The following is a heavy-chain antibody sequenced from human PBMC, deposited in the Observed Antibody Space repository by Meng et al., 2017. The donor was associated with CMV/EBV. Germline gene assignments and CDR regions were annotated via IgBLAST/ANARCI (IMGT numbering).Heavy chain of an antibody. V-gene: IGHV3-74*01. D-gene: IGHD1-26*01. J-gene: IGHJ4*02. CDR2: INNDGNTV. Sequence: GESLKISCAASGFTFRDYWMHWVRQSPGKGLVWVSRINNDGNTVDYADSVKGRFTISRDNTKNTLYLQMNSLGAEDTAVYYCARPYTGASTLPFWGQGTLVTVSS. CDR3: ARPYTGASTLPF. CDR1: GFTFRDYW.